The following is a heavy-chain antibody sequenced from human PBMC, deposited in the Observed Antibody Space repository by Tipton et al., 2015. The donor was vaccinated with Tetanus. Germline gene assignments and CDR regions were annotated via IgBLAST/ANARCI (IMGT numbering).Heavy chain of an antibody. J-gene: IGHJ5*02. V-gene: IGHV3-53*01. Sequence: SLRLSCAASGFTFSDYNMNWVRQAPGKGLECVSMIYANGATSYADSVKGRFSISRDNSKNIVFLQMNALRVEDTAVYYCLGHGGYSSWGQGTLVTVSS. D-gene: IGHD5-12*01. CDR1: GFTFSDYN. CDR2: IYANGAT. CDR3: LGHGGYSS.